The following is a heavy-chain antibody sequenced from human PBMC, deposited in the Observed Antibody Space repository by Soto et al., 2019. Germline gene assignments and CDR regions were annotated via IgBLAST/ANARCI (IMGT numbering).Heavy chain of an antibody. V-gene: IGHV4-39*01. Sequence: QLQLPESGPGLVKPSETLSLTCTVSGGSISSSSYYWGWIRQPPGKGLEWIGSIYYSGSTYYNPSLKSRVTISVDTSKNQFSLKLSSVTAADTAVYYCARHPSVGDPLYFDYWGRGTLVTVSS. CDR1: GGSISSSSYY. CDR3: ARHPSVGDPLYFDY. D-gene: IGHD4-17*01. J-gene: IGHJ4*02. CDR2: IYYSGST.